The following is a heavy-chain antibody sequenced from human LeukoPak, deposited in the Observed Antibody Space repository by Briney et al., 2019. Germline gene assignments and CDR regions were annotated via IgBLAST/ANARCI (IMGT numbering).Heavy chain of an antibody. V-gene: IGHV4-61*02. CDR2: IYADGSS. J-gene: IGHJ4*02. D-gene: IGHD3-10*01. Sequence: SETLSLTCTVSGGSVGSDNSYWNWIRQPAGKGLEWIGRIYADGSSTYNPSLKSRVTILVDTSKNQFSLRLSSMTAADTAVYYCARGYYYRTWGLGTLVTDSS. CDR1: GGSVGSDNSY. CDR3: ARGYYYRT.